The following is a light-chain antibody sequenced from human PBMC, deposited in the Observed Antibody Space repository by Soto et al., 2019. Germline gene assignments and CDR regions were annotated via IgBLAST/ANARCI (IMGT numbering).Light chain of an antibody. CDR1: SSDVGGYNY. Sequence: QSLLTQPASVSVAPGHSNTISCTGTSSDVGGYNYVSWYQQHPGKAPKLMIYEVSNRPSGVSNRFSGSKSGNTASLTISGLQAEDEADYYCSSYTSSSTLNVFGTGTKVTVL. J-gene: IGLJ1*01. CDR3: SSYTSSSTLNV. V-gene: IGLV2-14*01. CDR2: EVS.